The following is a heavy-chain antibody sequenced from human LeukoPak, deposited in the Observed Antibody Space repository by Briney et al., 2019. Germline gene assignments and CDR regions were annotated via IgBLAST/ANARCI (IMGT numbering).Heavy chain of an antibody. CDR1: GFTFSSYA. D-gene: IGHD6-6*01. J-gene: IGHJ5*02. CDR3: ARDREYSSSGLVWFDP. Sequence: GGSLRLSCAASGFTFSSYAMSWVRQAPGKGLEWVSAISATGGSTYYADSVKGRFTISRDNSKNTLDLQMNSLRAEDTAVYYCARDREYSSSGLVWFDPWGHGILVTVSS. CDR2: ISATGGST. V-gene: IGHV3-23*01.